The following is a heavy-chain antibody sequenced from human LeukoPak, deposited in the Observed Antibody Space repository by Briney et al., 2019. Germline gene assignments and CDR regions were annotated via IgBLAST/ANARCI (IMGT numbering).Heavy chain of an antibody. CDR2: IYTSGST. CDR3: AREGSSWYNVYFDY. Sequence: SETLSLTCTVSGGSISSYYWSWIRQPAGKGLEWIGRIYTSGSTNYNPSLKSRATMSVDTSKNQFSLKLSSVTAADTAVYYCAREGSSWYNVYFDYWGQGTLVTVSS. D-gene: IGHD6-13*01. J-gene: IGHJ4*02. CDR1: GGSISSYY. V-gene: IGHV4-4*07.